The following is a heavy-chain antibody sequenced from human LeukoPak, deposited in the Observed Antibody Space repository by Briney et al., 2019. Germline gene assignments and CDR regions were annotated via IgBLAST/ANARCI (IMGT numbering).Heavy chain of an antibody. D-gene: IGHD3-16*01. V-gene: IGHV3-74*01. Sequence: PGGSLRLSCAASGFTFSDNWMHWVRQAPGKGLVWFLVSSSDGRSTIYAVSVKGRFTISRDNAKNTLYLQMDSLSAEDTAVYFCASQLGGNVYWGQGTLVTVSS. J-gene: IGHJ4*02. CDR1: GFTFSDNW. CDR3: ASQLGGNVY. CDR2: SSSDGRST.